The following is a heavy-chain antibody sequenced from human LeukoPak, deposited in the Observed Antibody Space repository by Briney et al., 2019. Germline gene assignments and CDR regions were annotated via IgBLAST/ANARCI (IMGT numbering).Heavy chain of an antibody. Sequence: GRSLRLSCAASGFTFSSYAMHWVRQAPGKGLEWVAVISYDGSNKYYADSVKGRFTISRDNSKNTLYLQMNSLRAEDTAVYYCARGRYGSGSKRGTDVWGKGTTVTVSS. CDR2: ISYDGSNK. D-gene: IGHD3-10*01. CDR3: ARGRYGSGSKRGTDV. V-gene: IGHV3-30*04. J-gene: IGHJ6*04. CDR1: GFTFSSYA.